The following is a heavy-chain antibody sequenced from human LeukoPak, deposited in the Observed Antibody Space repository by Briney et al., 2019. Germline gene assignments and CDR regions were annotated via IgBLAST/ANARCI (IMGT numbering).Heavy chain of an antibody. J-gene: IGHJ4*02. V-gene: IGHV3-23*01. D-gene: IGHD2-21*02. CDR1: GFTFSSYA. CDR3: AKTCKETVTADY. Sequence: PGGSLRLSCAASGFTFSSYAMSWVRQAPGKGLEWVSAISGSGGSTYYADSVKGRFTISKDNSKNTLYLQMNSLRAEDTAVYYCAKTCKETVTADYWGQGTLVTVSS. CDR2: ISGSGGST.